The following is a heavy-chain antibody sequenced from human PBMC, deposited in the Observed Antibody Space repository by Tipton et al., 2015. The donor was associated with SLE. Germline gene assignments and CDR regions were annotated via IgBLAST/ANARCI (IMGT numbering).Heavy chain of an antibody. Sequence: SLRLSCAASGFTFSSYWMSWVRQAPGKGLEWVANIEQDGSEKYYVDSVKGRFTISRDNAKNSLYLQMNSLRAEDTAVYYCARDLGYCSGGSCYPWFDPWGQGTLVTVSS. J-gene: IGHJ5*02. CDR2: IEQDGSEK. CDR3: ARDLGYCSGGSCYPWFDP. D-gene: IGHD2-15*01. V-gene: IGHV3-7*01. CDR1: GFTFSSYW.